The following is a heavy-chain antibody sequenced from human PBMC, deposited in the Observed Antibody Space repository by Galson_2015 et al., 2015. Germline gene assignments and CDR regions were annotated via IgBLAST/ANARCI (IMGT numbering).Heavy chain of an antibody. CDR1: GGSISSGGYY. D-gene: IGHD3-10*01. Sequence: TLSLTCTVSGGSISSGGYYWSWIRQHPGKGLEWIGYIYYSGSTYYNPSLKSRVTISVDTSKNQFSLKLSSVTAADTAVYYCARSISTYSGSSAHWYFDLWGRGTLVTVSS. CDR3: ARSISTYSGSSAHWYFDL. CDR2: IYYSGST. J-gene: IGHJ2*01. V-gene: IGHV4-31*03.